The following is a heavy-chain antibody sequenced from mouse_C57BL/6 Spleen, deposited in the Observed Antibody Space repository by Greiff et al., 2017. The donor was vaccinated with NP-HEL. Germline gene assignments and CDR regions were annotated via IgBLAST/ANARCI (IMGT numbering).Heavy chain of an antibody. J-gene: IGHJ3*01. CDR1: GFTFSSYA. CDR3: TREEKSYYDYGAWFAY. D-gene: IGHD2-4*01. Sequence: EVQLVESGEGLVKPGGSLKLSCAASGFTFSSYAMSWVRQTPEKRLEWVAYISSGGDYIYYADTVKGRFTISRDNARNTLYLQMSSLKSEDTAMYYCTREEKSYYDYGAWFAYWGQGTLVTVSA. V-gene: IGHV5-9-1*02. CDR2: ISSGGDYI.